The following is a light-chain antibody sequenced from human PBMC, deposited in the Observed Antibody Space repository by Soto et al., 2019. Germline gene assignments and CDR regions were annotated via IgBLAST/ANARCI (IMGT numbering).Light chain of an antibody. V-gene: IGKV3-20*01. CDR3: QQCCSSSWT. CDR2: GAS. Sequence: SPGTLPLKNGERAPLRCTASQSVSRSDLAWFQQNPGQAPRLLIYGASSRATGIPDRFSGSGSGTDFTLTICRLEPEDFAVYYCQQCCSSSWTIGHGSIV. J-gene: IGKJ1*01. CDR1: QSVSRSD.